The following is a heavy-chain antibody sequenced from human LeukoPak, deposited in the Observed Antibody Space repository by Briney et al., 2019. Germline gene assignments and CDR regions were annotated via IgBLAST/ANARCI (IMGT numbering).Heavy chain of an antibody. J-gene: IGHJ4*02. Sequence: PSETLSLTCTVSGGSISSYYWSWLRQPPGKGPEWIGYIYYSGSTNYNPSLKSRVTISIDTSKNRFSLKLSSVTAADTAVYYCARRAYSSGYYFFDFWGQGTLVTVSS. CDR2: IYYSGST. D-gene: IGHD3-22*01. CDR3: ARRAYSSGYYFFDF. CDR1: GGSISSYY. V-gene: IGHV4-59*01.